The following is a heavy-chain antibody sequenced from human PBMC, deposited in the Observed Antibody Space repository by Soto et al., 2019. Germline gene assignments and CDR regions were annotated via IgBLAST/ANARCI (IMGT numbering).Heavy chain of an antibody. CDR1: GFTFSKYA. CDR2: INAGNGNT. CDR3: ARGIWVATSASYYFDT. J-gene: IGHJ4*02. D-gene: IGHD5-12*01. Sequence: QVQLVQSGAEVKKPGASVMISCKASGFTFSKYAMQWVRQALGQRPEWMGWINAGNGNTKYSQKFQDRFTITRDTXAXXAYMDLRSLTSEDTAVYFWARGIWVATSASYYFDTWGQGTQVTVSS. V-gene: IGHV1-3*01.